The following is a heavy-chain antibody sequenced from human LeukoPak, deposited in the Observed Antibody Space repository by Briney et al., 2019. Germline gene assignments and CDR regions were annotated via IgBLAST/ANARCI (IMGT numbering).Heavy chain of an antibody. CDR3: ARQWLVRVNWFDP. CDR2: INHSGVT. J-gene: IGHJ5*02. CDR1: SGSFSGYY. Sequence: ASETLSLTCAVYSGSFSGYYWSWIRQSPGKGLEWIGEINHSGVTNYNPSLNSRVTVSVDTSKNQFSLKLSSVTAADTAVYYCARQWLVRVNWFDPWGQGTLVTVSS. V-gene: IGHV4-34*01. D-gene: IGHD6-19*01.